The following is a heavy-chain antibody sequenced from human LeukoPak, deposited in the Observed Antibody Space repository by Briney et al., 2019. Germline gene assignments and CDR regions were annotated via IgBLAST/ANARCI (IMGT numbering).Heavy chain of an antibody. CDR2: INTNTGNP. V-gene: IGHV7-4-1*02. Sequence: ALVKVSCKASGYTFTSYAMNWVRQAPGQGLEWMGWINTNTGNPTYAQGFTGRFVFSLDTSVSTAYLQISSLKAEDTAVYYCARDGLPGRYYYDSSGYYYEPPTNFDYWGQGTLVTVSS. CDR3: ARDGLPGRYYYDSSGYYYEPPTNFDY. J-gene: IGHJ4*02. D-gene: IGHD3-22*01. CDR1: GYTFTSYA.